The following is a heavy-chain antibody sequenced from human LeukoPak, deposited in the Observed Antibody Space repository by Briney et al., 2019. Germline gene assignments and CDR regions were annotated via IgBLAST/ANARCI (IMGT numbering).Heavy chain of an antibody. CDR3: AKDSQLELRNYYYYYYMDV. V-gene: IGHV3-30*02. J-gene: IGHJ6*03. Sequence: GGSLRLSCAASGVTFSSYGMHWVRQAPGKGLEWVAFIRYDGSNKYYADSVKGRFTISRDNSKNTLYLQMNSLRAEDTAVYYCAKDSQLELRNYYYYYYMDVWGKGTTVTVSS. CDR1: GVTFSSYG. D-gene: IGHD1-1*01. CDR2: IRYDGSNK.